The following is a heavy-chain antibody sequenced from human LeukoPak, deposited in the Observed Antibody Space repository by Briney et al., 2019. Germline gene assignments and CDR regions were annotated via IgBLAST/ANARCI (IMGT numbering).Heavy chain of an antibody. D-gene: IGHD3-22*01. CDR3: ARDQITNYYDSSGYYEYFDL. CDR2: IIPIFGTA. CDR1: GGTYSSYA. Sequence: SVKVSCKASGGTYSSYAISWVRQAPGQGLEWMGGIIPIFGTANYAQKFQGRVTITADESTSTAYMELSSLRSEDTAVYYCARDQITNYYDSSGYYEYFDLWGRGTLVTVSS. J-gene: IGHJ2*01. V-gene: IGHV1-69*13.